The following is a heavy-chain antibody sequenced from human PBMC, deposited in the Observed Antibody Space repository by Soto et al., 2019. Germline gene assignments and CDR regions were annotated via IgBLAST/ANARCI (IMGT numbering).Heavy chain of an antibody. Sequence: QVQLVQSGAEVKKPGSSVKVSCKASGGTFSSYAISWVRQAPGQGLEWMGGIIPIFGTANYAQKFQGRVTITADESSSTAYMELSSLRSEDTAVYYCASGYYSLFGYYYGMDVWGQGTTVTVSS. J-gene: IGHJ6*02. CDR1: GGTFSSYA. V-gene: IGHV1-69*01. CDR2: IIPIFGTA. D-gene: IGHD3-3*01. CDR3: ASGYYSLFGYYYGMDV.